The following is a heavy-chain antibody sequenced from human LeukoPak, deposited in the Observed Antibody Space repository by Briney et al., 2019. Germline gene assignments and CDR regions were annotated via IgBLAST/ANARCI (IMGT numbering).Heavy chain of an antibody. D-gene: IGHD3-3*01. CDR2: ISYSGST. CDR3: ARSTTIFGVVARFDP. Sequence: SETLSLTCTVSGDSFNSHYWSWIRQPPGKGLEWIAYISYSGSTNYNPSLKSRATISVDTSKNQFSLKLSSVTAADTAVYYCARSTTIFGVVARFDPWGQGTLVTVSS. V-gene: IGHV4-59*11. J-gene: IGHJ5*02. CDR1: GDSFNSHY.